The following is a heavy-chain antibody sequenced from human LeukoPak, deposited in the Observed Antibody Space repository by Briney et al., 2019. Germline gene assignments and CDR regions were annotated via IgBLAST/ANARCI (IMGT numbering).Heavy chain of an antibody. CDR3: AKDQYSEDIVVVPAAMGNSY. Sequence: QPGGSLRLSCAASGFTFSSYWMHWVRQAPGKGLVWVSRINSDGSSTSYADSVKGRFTISRENAKNSLYLQMNSLRAGDTAVYYCAKDQYSEDIVVVPAAMGNSYWGQGTLVTVSS. V-gene: IGHV3-74*01. CDR1: GFTFSSYW. CDR2: INSDGSST. D-gene: IGHD2-2*01. J-gene: IGHJ4*02.